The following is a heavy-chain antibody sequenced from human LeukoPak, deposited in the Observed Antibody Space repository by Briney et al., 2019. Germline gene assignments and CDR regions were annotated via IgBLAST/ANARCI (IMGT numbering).Heavy chain of an antibody. Sequence: GGSLRLSCAASGFTFNNAWMSWVRQAPGKGLEWVVRIKSKPDGGTTDYAAPVKGRFTISRDDSKNTLYLQMNSLKTEDTAVYYCITDLRWESNLDCWGQGTLVTVSS. D-gene: IGHD5-24*01. CDR1: GFTFNNAW. V-gene: IGHV3-15*01. CDR3: ITDLRWESNLDC. CDR2: IKSKPDGGTT. J-gene: IGHJ4*02.